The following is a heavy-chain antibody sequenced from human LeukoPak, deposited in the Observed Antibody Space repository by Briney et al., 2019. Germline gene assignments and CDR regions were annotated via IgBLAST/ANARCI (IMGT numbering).Heavy chain of an antibody. CDR1: GFTFTNYG. V-gene: IGHV3-30*03. CDR2: ITYDGYYK. D-gene: IGHD6-13*01. Sequence: GGSLRLSCAASGFTFTNYGMHWVRQAPGKGLEWVALITYDGYYKYYSDSVKGRFTISSDTSKNTLYLQMNSLRAEDTAVYYCARRIAGSDTGGYFQEWGQGTLATVSS. CDR3: ARRIAGSDTGGYFQE. J-gene: IGHJ1*01.